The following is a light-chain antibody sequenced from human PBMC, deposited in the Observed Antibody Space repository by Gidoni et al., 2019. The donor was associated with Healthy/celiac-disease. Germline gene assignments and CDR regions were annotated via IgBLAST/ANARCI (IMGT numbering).Light chain of an antibody. CDR3: QKYYSTHWV. Sequence: IVMTQSPDSLSVSLCEMATINCKSSQSVLYSSNNKNYLAWYQQKPGQPPKLLIYWASNRESGGPDRLSGSGSGKDFTLTISSLQAEDVAVDYCQKYYSTHWVFGPGTKVDIK. CDR1: QSVLYSSNNKNY. CDR2: WAS. J-gene: IGKJ3*01. V-gene: IGKV4-1*01.